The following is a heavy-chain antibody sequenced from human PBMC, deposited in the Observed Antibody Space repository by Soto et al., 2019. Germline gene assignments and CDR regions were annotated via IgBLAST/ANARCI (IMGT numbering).Heavy chain of an antibody. D-gene: IGHD2-2*01. V-gene: IGHV3-33*01. Sequence: WGGLLVSCAASVFTFSIYGMHWVRQAPGKGLDLVEVIWYDGSNKYYADSVNGRFTISRDNSKNTLYLQMNSLRAEDTAVYYCARVPLYCSSTSCALGNYYYCGMDVWGQGTTVTVSS. CDR2: IWYDGSNK. CDR1: VFTFSIYG. CDR3: ARVPLYCSSTSCALGNYYYCGMDV. J-gene: IGHJ6*01.